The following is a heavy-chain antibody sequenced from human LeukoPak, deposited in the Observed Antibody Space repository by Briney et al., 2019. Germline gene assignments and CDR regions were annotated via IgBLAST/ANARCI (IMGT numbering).Heavy chain of an antibody. J-gene: IGHJ6*03. CDR2: ISSSSSYI. Sequence: GGSLRLSCAASGFTFSSYSMNWVRQAPGKGLEWVSSISSSSSYIYYADSVKGRFTISRDNAKNSLYLQMNSLRAEDTAVYYCARAPGDYDILTGYYNLYYYYYMDVWGKGTTVTVSS. CDR1: GFTFSSYS. CDR3: ARAPGDYDILTGYYNLYYYYYMDV. D-gene: IGHD3-9*01. V-gene: IGHV3-21*01.